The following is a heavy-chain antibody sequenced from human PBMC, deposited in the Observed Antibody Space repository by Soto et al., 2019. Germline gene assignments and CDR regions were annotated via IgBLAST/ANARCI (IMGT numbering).Heavy chain of an antibody. D-gene: IGHD3-10*01. J-gene: IGHJ4*02. CDR3: ARSLWFGESPIGY. V-gene: IGHV1-18*01. CDR1: GYTFSSYG. Sequence: QVQLVQSGAEVKKPGASVKVSCRASGYTFSSYGISWVRQAPGQGREGMGWISAYNGNTNYAQKLQGRVTMTTDTTQSTAYIEQRSMRSDNTAVYYCARSLWFGESPIGYWGQGTLVTVSS. CDR2: ISAYNGNT.